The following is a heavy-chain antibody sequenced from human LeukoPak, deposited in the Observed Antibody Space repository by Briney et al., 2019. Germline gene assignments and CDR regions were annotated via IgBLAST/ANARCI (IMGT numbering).Heavy chain of an antibody. Sequence: GASVKVSCKASGYTFTSYGISWVRQAPGQGIEWMGWISAYNGNTNYAQKLQGRVTMTTDTSTSTAYMEMRSLRSDDTAVYYCARRPLEEWELLGDYQPPHWFGYWGQGTLVTVSS. CDR2: ISAYNGNT. CDR3: ARRPLEEWELLGDYQPPHWFGY. D-gene: IGHD1-26*01. V-gene: IGHV1-18*01. J-gene: IGHJ4*02. CDR1: GYTFTSYG.